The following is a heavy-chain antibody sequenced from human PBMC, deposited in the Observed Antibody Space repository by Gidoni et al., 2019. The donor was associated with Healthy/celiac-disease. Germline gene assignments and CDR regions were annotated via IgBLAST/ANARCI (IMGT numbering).Heavy chain of an antibody. D-gene: IGHD3-10*01. Sequence: EVQLVESGGGLVQPGGSLRLSCAASGFTFLSYSMNWVRQAPGKGLEWVSYISSSSSTIYYADSVKGRFTISRDNAKNSLYLQMNSLRDEDTAVYYCARARVPRGYYYGMDVWGQGTTVTVSS. CDR2: ISSSSSTI. J-gene: IGHJ6*02. CDR3: ARARVPRGYYYGMDV. V-gene: IGHV3-48*02. CDR1: GFTFLSYS.